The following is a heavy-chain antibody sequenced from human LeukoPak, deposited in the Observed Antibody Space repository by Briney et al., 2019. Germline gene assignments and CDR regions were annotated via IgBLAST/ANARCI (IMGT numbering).Heavy chain of an antibody. CDR3: AGSPYYYDSSGYYLVGWLDP. D-gene: IGHD3-22*01. Sequence: SETLSLTRTVSGRSISSRSYYWGWIRQPPGKGLEWIVSMYYSGSTYYNPSLKSRVIMSIDTSKNQFSLKLSSVTAADTAVYYCAGSPYYYDSSGYYLVGWLDPWGQGTLVTVSS. CDR2: MYYSGST. V-gene: IGHV4-39*07. CDR1: GRSISSRSYY. J-gene: IGHJ5*02.